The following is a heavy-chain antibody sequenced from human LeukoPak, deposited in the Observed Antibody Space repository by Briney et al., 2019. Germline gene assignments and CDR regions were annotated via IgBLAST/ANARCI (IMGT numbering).Heavy chain of an antibody. Sequence: GGSLRLSCAASGFTFSSYGMHWVRQAPGKGLEWVALISYDGSNKYYADSVKGRFTISRDNSENTLYLQMNSLRAEDTAVYYCAKDVAGGITHWYFDLWGRGTLVTVSS. CDR3: AKDVAGGITHWYFDL. CDR2: ISYDGSNK. CDR1: GFTFSSYG. D-gene: IGHD6-13*01. V-gene: IGHV3-30*18. J-gene: IGHJ2*01.